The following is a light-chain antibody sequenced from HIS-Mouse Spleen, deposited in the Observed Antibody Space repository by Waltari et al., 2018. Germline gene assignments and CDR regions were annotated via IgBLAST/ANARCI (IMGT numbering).Light chain of an antibody. CDR3: YSTDSSGNHWV. J-gene: IGLJ3*02. Sequence: SYELTQPPSVSVSPGQTARITCSGDAMPKNYASWYQQKSGQAPVLFIYEDSKRPSGIPERFSGSSSGTMATLTISGAQVEDEADYYCYSTDSSGNHWVFGGGTKLTVL. V-gene: IGLV3-10*01. CDR2: EDS. CDR1: AMPKNY.